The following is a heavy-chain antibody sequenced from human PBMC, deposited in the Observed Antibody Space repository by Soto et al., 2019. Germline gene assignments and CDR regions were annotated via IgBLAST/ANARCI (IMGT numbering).Heavy chain of an antibody. V-gene: IGHV3-15*01. J-gene: IGHJ4*02. CDR3: NTWGAVAGSIVDC. Sequence: GGSLRLSCAASGLTVSNAWMTWVRQAPGTGLEWVGLIKSRSDGGTTDYVAPVKDRFTISRDDSKNMLYLQMNSLRTEDTAVYYCNTWGAVAGSIVDCWGQRTLVPVSS. CDR1: GLTVSNAW. CDR2: IKSRSDGGTT. D-gene: IGHD6-13*01.